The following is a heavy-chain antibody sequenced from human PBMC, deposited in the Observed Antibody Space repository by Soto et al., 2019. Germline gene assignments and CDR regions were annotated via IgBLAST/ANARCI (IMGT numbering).Heavy chain of an antibody. Sequence: PGGSLRLSCAASGFTFSTYAMSWVRQAPGKGLEWVSGISGSGGSTYYADSVKGRFTISRDNSKNTLYLQMSSLRAEDTAVYYCAKDQQRQLVTASYFDYWGQGTLVTVSS. CDR1: GFTFSTYA. D-gene: IGHD2-21*02. J-gene: IGHJ4*02. CDR3: AKDQQRQLVTASYFDY. V-gene: IGHV3-23*01. CDR2: ISGSGGST.